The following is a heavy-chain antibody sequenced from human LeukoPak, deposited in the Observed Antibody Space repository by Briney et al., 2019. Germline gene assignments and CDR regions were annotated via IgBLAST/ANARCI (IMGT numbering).Heavy chain of an antibody. CDR1: GYSISSGYY. V-gene: IGHV4-38-2*02. Sequence: SETLSLTCTVSGYSISSGYYWGWIWPPPGKGLEWIGSIYHSGSTYYNPSLKSRVTISVDTSKNQFSLKLSSVTAADTAVYYCARDLYSSSPTTPKIEPVDYWGQGTLVTVSS. CDR3: ARDLYSSSPTTPKIEPVDY. CDR2: IYHSGST. J-gene: IGHJ4*02. D-gene: IGHD6-13*01.